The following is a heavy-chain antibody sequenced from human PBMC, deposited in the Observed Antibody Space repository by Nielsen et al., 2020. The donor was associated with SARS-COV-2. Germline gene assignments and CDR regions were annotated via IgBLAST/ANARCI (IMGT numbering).Heavy chain of an antibody. CDR2: ISSSSSYI. V-gene: IGHV3-21*04. CDR1: GFTFSSYS. J-gene: IGHJ4*02. Sequence: GGSLRLSCAASGFTFSSYSMNWVRQAPGKGLEWVSSISSSSSYIYYADSVKGRFTISRDNAKNSLYLQMNSLRAEDTAVYCCARLSGEWWDYWGQGTLVTVSS. CDR3: ARLSGEWWDY. D-gene: IGHD2-15*01.